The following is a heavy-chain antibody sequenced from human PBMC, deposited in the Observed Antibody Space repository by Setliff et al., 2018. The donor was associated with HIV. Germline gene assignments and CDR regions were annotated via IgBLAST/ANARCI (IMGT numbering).Heavy chain of an antibody. J-gene: IGHJ6*02. CDR2: VNSDGSST. CDR3: AREGEAIFGVVHYGMDV. V-gene: IGHV3-74*01. CDR1: GFSFSSYW. D-gene: IGHD3-3*01. Sequence: PGGSLRLSCAASGFSFSSYWMHWVRQVPGNGLVWVSVVNSDGSSTGYAYSVKGRFTISRDNAKNSLYLQMNSLRAEDTALYHCAREGEAIFGVVHYGMDVWGQGTTVTVSS.